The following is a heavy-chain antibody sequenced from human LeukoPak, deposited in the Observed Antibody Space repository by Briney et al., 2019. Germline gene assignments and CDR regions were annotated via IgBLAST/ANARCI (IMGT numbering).Heavy chain of an antibody. CDR2: MNPNSGNT. CDR1: GYIFTNYD. D-gene: IGHD5-18*01. Sequence: GASVKVSCKASGYIFTNYDINWVRQATGQGLEWMGWMNPNSGNTGFAQKFQGRGTMTRNTSKSTAYMELSSLTSEDWAVYYCARARGYSYGYSDYWGQGTLVTVSS. V-gene: IGHV1-8*01. CDR3: ARARGYSYGYSDY. J-gene: IGHJ4*02.